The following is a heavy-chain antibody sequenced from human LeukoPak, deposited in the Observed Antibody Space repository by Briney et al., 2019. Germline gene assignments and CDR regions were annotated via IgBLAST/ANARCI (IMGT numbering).Heavy chain of an antibody. CDR2: IVVGSGNT. Sequence: GTSVKVSCKASRFTFTSSAMQWVRQARGQRLEWIGWIVVGSGNTNYAQKFQERVTITRDMSTSTAYMELSSLRSEDTAVYYCAAGLHDYGDSQAPYWGQGTLVTVSS. D-gene: IGHD4-17*01. CDR1: RFTFTSSA. CDR3: AAGLHDYGDSQAPY. V-gene: IGHV1-58*02. J-gene: IGHJ4*02.